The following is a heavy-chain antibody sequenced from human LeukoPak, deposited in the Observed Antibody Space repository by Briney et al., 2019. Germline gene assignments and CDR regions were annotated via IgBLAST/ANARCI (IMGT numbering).Heavy chain of an antibody. J-gene: IGHJ4*02. CDR1: GYTLTELS. V-gene: IGHV1-24*01. CDR3: ATASGGYDYVRDY. CDR2: FDPEDGET. Sequence: ASVKVSSKVSGYTLTELSMHWVRQAPGKGLERMGGFDPEDGETIYAQKFQGRVTMTEDTSTDTAYMELSSLRSEYTAVYYCATASGGYDYVRDYWGQGTLVTVSS. D-gene: IGHD5-12*01.